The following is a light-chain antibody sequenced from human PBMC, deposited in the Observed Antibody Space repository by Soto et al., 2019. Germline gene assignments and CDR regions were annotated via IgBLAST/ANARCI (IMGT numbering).Light chain of an antibody. CDR1: SSDVGGYNY. CDR2: DVS. V-gene: IGLV2-14*01. CDR3: SSYTSRSTPPYV. Sequence: QSALTQPASVSGSPGQSITISCTGTSSDVGGYNYVSWYQQHPGKAPKLMIYDVSNRPSGVSNRFSGSKSGNTASLTISGLQAEDEADYYCSSYTSRSTPPYVFGTGTKLTVL. J-gene: IGLJ1*01.